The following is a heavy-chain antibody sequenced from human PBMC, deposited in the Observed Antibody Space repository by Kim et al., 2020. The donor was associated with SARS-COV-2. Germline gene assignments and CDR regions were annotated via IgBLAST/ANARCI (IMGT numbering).Heavy chain of an antibody. CDR3: AQSPGLQPPPSDY. V-gene: IGHV3-23*01. D-gene: IGHD3-16*01. J-gene: IGHJ4*02. Sequence: ADAERGLFTIARDNSKSTLYLQMTSLGAEDTAVYYCAQSPGLQPPPSDYWGQGTLVTVSS.